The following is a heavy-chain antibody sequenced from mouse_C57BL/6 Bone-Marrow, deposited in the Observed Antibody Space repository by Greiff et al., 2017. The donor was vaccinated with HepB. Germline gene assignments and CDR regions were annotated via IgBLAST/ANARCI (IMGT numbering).Heavy chain of an antibody. V-gene: IGHV1-15*01. CDR3: TRYYGRSHLFAY. CDR1: GYTFTDYE. Sequence: VQLQESGAELVRPGASVTLSCKASGYTFTDYEMHWVKQTPVHGLEWIGAIDPETGGTAYNQKFKGKAILTADKSSSTAYMELRSLTSEDSAVYYCTRYYGRSHLFAYWGQGTLVTVSA. D-gene: IGHD1-1*01. CDR2: IDPETGGT. J-gene: IGHJ3*01.